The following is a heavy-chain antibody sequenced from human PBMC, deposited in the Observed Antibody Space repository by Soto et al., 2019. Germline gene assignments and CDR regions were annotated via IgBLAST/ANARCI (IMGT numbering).Heavy chain of an antibody. D-gene: IGHD3-9*01. V-gene: IGHV1-18*04. J-gene: IGHJ5*02. CDR2: IKVDSGYT. CDR3: ATSYDTGLDP. CDR1: GYPFIKYG. Sequence: QLQLVQSAAEVKKPGASVRVSCKAYGYPFIKYGISWIRQAPEQGLEWMGWIKVDSGYTNYAQKFQGRVTMTADTSSETAFMEQRRLRLDDTAVYFCATSYDTGLDPWGQGTLVSVSS.